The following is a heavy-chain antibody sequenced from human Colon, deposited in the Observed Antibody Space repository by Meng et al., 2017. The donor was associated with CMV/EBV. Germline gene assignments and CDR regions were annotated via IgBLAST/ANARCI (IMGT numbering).Heavy chain of an antibody. CDR3: TRDQDTKHFDY. J-gene: IGHJ4*02. Sequence: GESLKISCAGSGFIFSNYAMTWVRQAPGKGLEWVSTISTTGSSTNYADSVKGRFTISRDNSKNTLYLQMNTLRAEDTAVYYCTRDQDTKHFDYWGQGTLVTVSS. V-gene: IGHV3-23*01. CDR2: ISTTGSST. CDR1: GFIFSNYA. D-gene: IGHD2-8*01.